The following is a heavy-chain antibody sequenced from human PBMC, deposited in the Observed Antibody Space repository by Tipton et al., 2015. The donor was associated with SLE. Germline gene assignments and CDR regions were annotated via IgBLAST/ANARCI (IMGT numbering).Heavy chain of an antibody. CDR3: ARDDREYDFWSGTSNYYYGMDV. D-gene: IGHD3-3*01. CDR2: ISSSSRTI. CDR1: GFSFSSYS. V-gene: IGHV3-48*01. J-gene: IGHJ6*02. Sequence: SLRLSCAASGFSFSSYSMNWVRQAPGKGLEWVSYISSSSRTIYYADSVKGRFTISRDNAKNSLYLQMNSLRAEDTAVYYCARDDREYDFWSGTSNYYYGMDVWGQGTTVTVSS.